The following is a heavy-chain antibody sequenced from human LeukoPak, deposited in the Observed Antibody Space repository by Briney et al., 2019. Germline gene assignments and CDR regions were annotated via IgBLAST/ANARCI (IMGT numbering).Heavy chain of an antibody. CDR3: ARGSGWYYY. D-gene: IGHD6-19*01. J-gene: IGHJ4*02. V-gene: IGHV4-59*01. Sequence: SETLSLTCTVSGGSISSYYWSWIRQPPGEGLEWIGYIYYSGSTNYNPSLKSRVTISVDTSKNQFSLKLSSMTAADTAVYYCARGSGWYYYWGQGTLVTVSS. CDR1: GGSISSYY. CDR2: IYYSGST.